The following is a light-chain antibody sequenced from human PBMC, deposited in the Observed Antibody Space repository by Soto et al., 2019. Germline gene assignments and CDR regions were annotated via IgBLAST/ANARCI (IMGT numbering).Light chain of an antibody. J-gene: IGKJ4*01. CDR2: DAS. CDR3: QHYDNLPLT. CDR1: HNIYNY. V-gene: IGKV1-33*01. Sequence: DIQMTQSPSSLSASVGDRATIAFQASHNIYNYLNWYHQKPGKDPKLLIFDASNFERGVPSRFRGRGSRTHSSLSINNLRPEDVGTYFCQHYDNLPLTFGGGTKVEI.